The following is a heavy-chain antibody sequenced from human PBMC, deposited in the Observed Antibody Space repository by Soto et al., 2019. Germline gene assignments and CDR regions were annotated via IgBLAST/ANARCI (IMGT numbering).Heavy chain of an antibody. CDR2: IYYSGST. Sequence: QLQLQESGPGLVKPSETLSLTCTVSGGSISSSSYYWGWIRQPPGKGLEWIGSIYYSGSTYYNPSLKSRVTISVDTSKNQFPLKLSSVTAADTAVYYCAVMTTVVTSDYWGQGTLVTVSS. CDR1: GGSISSSSYY. J-gene: IGHJ4*02. D-gene: IGHD4-17*01. V-gene: IGHV4-39*01. CDR3: AVMTTVVTSDY.